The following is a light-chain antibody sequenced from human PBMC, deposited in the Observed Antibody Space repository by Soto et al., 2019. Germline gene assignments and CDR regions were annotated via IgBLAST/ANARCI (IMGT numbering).Light chain of an antibody. Sequence: EIVLTQSPGTLSLSPGERATLSCRASQSVSRCYLAWYQQKPGQSPSILIYGASSRATGIPDRFSGSGSGTDFTLTISSLEPEDFAVYYCQQYGTYPTTCGPGTTVDSK. CDR2: GAS. J-gene: IGKJ3*01. CDR3: QQYGTYPTT. V-gene: IGKV3-20*01. CDR1: QSVSRCY.